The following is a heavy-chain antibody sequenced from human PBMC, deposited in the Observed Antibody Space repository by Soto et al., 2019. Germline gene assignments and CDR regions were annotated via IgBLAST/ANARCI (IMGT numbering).Heavy chain of an antibody. J-gene: IGHJ5*02. Sequence: PGGSLRLSCAASGFTFSSYGIHWVRQAPGKGLEWVAVIWYDGSNKYYADSVKGRFTISRDNSKNTLYLQMNSLRAEDTAVYYCARDYEDLFDPWGQGTLVTVSS. V-gene: IGHV3-33*01. CDR1: GFTFSSYG. CDR3: ARDYEDLFDP. CDR2: IWYDGSNK. D-gene: IGHD5-12*01.